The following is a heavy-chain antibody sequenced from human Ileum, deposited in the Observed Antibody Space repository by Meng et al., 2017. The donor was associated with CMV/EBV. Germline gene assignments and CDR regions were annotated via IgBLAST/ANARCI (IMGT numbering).Heavy chain of an antibody. CDR1: GYSFTSYY. D-gene: IGHD6-6*01. CDR2: INPSGGST. CDR3: ARDVEYSRSSGRYYFDY. V-gene: IGHV1-46*01. Sequence: ASVMVSCKASGYSFTSYYMHWVRQAPGQGLEWMAMINPSGGSTNYAQNFQGRVTMTRDTSTSTVYMELSSLRSKDTAVYYCARDVEYSRSSGRYYFDYWGQGNLVTVSS. J-gene: IGHJ4*02.